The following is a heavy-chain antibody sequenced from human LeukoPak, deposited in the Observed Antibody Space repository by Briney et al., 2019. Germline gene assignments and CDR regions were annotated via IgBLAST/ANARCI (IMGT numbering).Heavy chain of an antibody. CDR1: GGSFSGYY. CDR2: INHSGST. CDR3: ASLPSHYYDSSGHDY. D-gene: IGHD3-22*01. V-gene: IGHV4-34*01. J-gene: IGHJ4*02. Sequence: SETLSLTCAVYGGSFSGYYWSWIRQPPGKGLEWIGEINHSGSTNYNPSLKSRVTISVDTSKDQFSLKLSSVTAADTAVYYCASLPSHYYDSSGHDYWGQGTLVTVSS.